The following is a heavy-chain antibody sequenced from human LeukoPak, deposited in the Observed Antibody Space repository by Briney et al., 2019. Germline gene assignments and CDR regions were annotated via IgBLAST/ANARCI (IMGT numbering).Heavy chain of an antibody. CDR1: GGSISNYY. J-gene: IGHJ3*02. D-gene: IGHD3-22*01. Sequence: PSETLSLTCTVSGGSISNYYGSWIRQPPGKGLEWIGYIFYNGITNYNPSLKSRVTISVDTSKNQFSLNLSSVTAADTAVYYCARDRVYYDSSGYYFDIWGQGTMVTVSS. CDR3: ARDRVYYDSSGYYFDI. V-gene: IGHV4-59*01. CDR2: IFYNGIT.